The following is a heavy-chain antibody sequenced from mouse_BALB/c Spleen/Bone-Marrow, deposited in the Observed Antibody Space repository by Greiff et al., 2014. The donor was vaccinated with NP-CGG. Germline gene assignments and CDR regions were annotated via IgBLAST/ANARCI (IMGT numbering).Heavy chain of an antibody. CDR2: IWNDGST. J-gene: IGHJ2*02. V-gene: IGHV2-6-1*01. Sequence: VQPQQSGPGLVAPSQSLSITCTISGFSLTSYGVHWVRQPPGKGLEWLTVIWNDGSTTYNSALKSRLTISKDNSKSQVFLKMNSLQTDDTGMYYCAKHGGGYFDYWGQGTSLTVSS. CDR3: AKHGGGYFDY. CDR1: GFSLTSYG.